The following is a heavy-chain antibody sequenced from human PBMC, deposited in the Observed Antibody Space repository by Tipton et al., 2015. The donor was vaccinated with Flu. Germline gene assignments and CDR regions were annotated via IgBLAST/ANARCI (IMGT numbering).Heavy chain of an antibody. CDR1: GFTFGAYA. CDR3: ARDVDGSGKAFDY. CDR2: ISGPGSFK. J-gene: IGHJ4*02. V-gene: IGHV3-48*03. D-gene: IGHD3-10*01. Sequence: GSLRLSCATSGFTFGAYAINWVRQAPGKGLEWISYISGPGSFKFYADFVKGRFTISRDNAKNLVYLQMDSLRIDDTALYYCARDVDGSGKAFDYWGLGTLVTVSS.